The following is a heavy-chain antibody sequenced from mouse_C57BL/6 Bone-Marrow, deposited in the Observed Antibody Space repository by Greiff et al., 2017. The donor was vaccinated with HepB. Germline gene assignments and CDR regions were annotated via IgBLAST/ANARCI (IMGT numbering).Heavy chain of an antibody. CDR1: GYSFTDYN. J-gene: IGHJ1*03. Sequence: VQLQQSGPELVKPGASVKISCKASGYSFTDYNMNWVKQSNGKSLEWIGVINPNYGTTSYNQKFKGKATVTVDQSSSTAYVQLNSLTSEDSAVSDCAGEFFSTVVAPYWYFDVWGTGTTVTVSS. CDR2: INPNYGTT. CDR3: AGEFFSTVVAPYWYFDV. V-gene: IGHV1-39*01. D-gene: IGHD1-1*01.